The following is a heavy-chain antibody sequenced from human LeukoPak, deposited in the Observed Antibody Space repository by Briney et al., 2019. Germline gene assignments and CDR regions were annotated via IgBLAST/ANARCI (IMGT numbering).Heavy chain of an antibody. CDR3: AKEYNSGD. CDR1: GFTFTTYA. Sequence: AGGSLRLSCAASGFTFTTYAMSWVRQAPEKGLEWVSGISVSGGTTFYADSVKGRFTISRDNSKNTLYLQMNSLRAEDTAVYYCAKEYNSGDWGQGTLATVSS. CDR2: ISVSGGTT. V-gene: IGHV3-23*01. J-gene: IGHJ4*02. D-gene: IGHD1-1*01.